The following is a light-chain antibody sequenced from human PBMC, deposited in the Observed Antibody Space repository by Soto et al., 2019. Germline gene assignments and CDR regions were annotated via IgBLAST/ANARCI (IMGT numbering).Light chain of an antibody. CDR3: QHYNSYSEA. J-gene: IGKJ1*01. CDR2: KAY. CDR1: QTISSW. V-gene: IGKV1-5*03. Sequence: EIQMTQSPSTLSGSVGDRFTITCVAIQTISSWLAWYQHKPGKAPKLLIYKAYTLKSGVTSRFSGSGSGTEFTLTISSLQPDDFATYYCQHYNSYSEAFGQGTKVEIK.